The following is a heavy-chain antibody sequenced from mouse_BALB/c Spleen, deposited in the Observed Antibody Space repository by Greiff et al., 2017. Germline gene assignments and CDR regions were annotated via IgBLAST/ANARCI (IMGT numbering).Heavy chain of an antibody. CDR1: GFTFSDYY. CDR2: ISDGGSYT. Sequence: EVKLMESGGGLVKPGGSLKLSCAASGFTFSDYYMYWVRQTPEKRLEWVATISDGGSYTYYPDSVKGRFTISRDNAKNNLYLQMSSLKSEDTAMYYCAREQDDGYYAMDYWGEGTSVTVSS. D-gene: IGHD2-3*01. V-gene: IGHV5-4*02. CDR3: AREQDDGYYAMDY. J-gene: IGHJ4*01.